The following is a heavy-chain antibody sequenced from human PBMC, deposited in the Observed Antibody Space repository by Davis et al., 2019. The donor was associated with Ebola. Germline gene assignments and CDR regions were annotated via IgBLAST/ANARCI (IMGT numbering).Heavy chain of an antibody. D-gene: IGHD1-14*01. CDR1: GGTFSSYA. V-gene: IGHV1-69*04. Sequence: AASVKVSCKASGGTFSSYAISWVRQAPGQGLEWMGRIIPILGIANYAQKFQERVTITRDMSTSTAYMELSSLRSEDTAVYYCAAGSVYNGMDVWGQGTTVTVSS. CDR3: AAGSVYNGMDV. CDR2: IIPILGIA. J-gene: IGHJ6*02.